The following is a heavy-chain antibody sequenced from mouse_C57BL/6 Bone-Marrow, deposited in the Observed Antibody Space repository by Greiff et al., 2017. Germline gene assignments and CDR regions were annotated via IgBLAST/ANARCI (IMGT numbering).Heavy chain of an antibody. Sequence: EVMLVESGGDLVKPGGSLKLSCAASGFTFSSYGMSWVRQTPDKRLEWVATISSGGSYTYYPDSVKGRFTISRDNAKNTLYLQMSSLKSEDTAMYYCARHGGYYERFAYWGQGTLVTVSA. D-gene: IGHD2-3*01. CDR1: GFTFSSYG. J-gene: IGHJ3*01. CDR2: ISSGGSYT. V-gene: IGHV5-6*01. CDR3: ARHGGYYERFAY.